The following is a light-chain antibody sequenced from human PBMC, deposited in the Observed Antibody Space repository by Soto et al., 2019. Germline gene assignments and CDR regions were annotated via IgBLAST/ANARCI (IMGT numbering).Light chain of an antibody. CDR2: KAS. CDR3: QHYNAYPLT. J-gene: IGKJ4*01. Sequence: DIQNTAATATLSETVGDRVTITFRVSQSISDWLAWYQQKPGKAPKLLIYKASSLESGVPSRFSGWGSGTEFTLTISSLQPDDFGTYYCQHYNAYPLTFGGGTKVDIK. V-gene: IGKV1-5*03. CDR1: QSISDW.